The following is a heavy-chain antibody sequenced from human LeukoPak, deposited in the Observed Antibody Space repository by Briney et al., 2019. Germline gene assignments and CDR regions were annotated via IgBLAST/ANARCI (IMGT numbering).Heavy chain of an antibody. CDR3: ARGNWKCGELLSGYYFDY. J-gene: IGHJ4*02. V-gene: IGHV3-66*01. CDR2: IYSGGST. CDR1: GFTVSSNY. Sequence: GGSLRLSCAASGFTVSSNYMSWVRQAPGKGLEWVSVIYSGGSTYYADSVKGRFTISRDNSKNTLYLQMNSLRAEDTAVYYCARGNWKCGELLSGYYFDYWGQGTLVTVSS. D-gene: IGHD3-10*01.